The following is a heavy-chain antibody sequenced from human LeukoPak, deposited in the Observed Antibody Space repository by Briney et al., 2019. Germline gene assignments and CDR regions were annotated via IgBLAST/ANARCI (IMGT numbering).Heavy chain of an antibody. Sequence: KPSETLSLSCTVSGGSISSTTHFWSWVRQPAGKGLEWIGRRNTGGSANYNPFLRSRVTISVDTSKNQFSLKLDSVTAADTAVYYCARYTGGGYGRYYFDYWGQGTLVTVSS. D-gene: IGHD5-18*01. J-gene: IGHJ4*02. V-gene: IGHV4-61*02. CDR2: RNTGGSA. CDR1: GGSISSTTHF. CDR3: ARYTGGGYGRYYFDY.